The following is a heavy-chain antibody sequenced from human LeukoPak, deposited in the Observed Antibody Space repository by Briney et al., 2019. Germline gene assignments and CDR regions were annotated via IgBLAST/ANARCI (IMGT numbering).Heavy chain of an antibody. J-gene: IGHJ4*02. D-gene: IGHD6-19*01. CDR3: ARVGRSGWTVDY. CDR2: ISSSSSNI. Sequence: PGGSLRLSCAASGFTFISDTMNWVRQAPGKGLEWVSYISSSSSNIYHADSVKGRFAISRDNAKNSLHLQMNSLRAEDTAVYYCARVGRSGWTVDYWGQGTLVTVSS. CDR1: GFTFISDT. V-gene: IGHV3-48*04.